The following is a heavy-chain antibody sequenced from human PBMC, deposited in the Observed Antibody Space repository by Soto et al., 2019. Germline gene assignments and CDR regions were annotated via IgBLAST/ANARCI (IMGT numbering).Heavy chain of an antibody. Sequence: LRLSCVASGFAFSTHAMSWVRQAPGKGLEWVSTFSGSGGNIYYAESVKGRLTISRDDSKNTLYLQMDSLRVEDTAVYYCAKDPPWTVGPLAMDVWGQGTTVTVSS. CDR2: FSGSGGNI. D-gene: IGHD1-26*01. CDR3: AKDPPWTVGPLAMDV. V-gene: IGHV3-23*01. J-gene: IGHJ6*02. CDR1: GFAFSTHA.